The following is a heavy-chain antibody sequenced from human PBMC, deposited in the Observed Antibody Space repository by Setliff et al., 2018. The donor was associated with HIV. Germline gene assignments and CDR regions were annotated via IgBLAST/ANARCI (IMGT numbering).Heavy chain of an antibody. CDR2: INPSGGDT. CDR1: GYTFTNFY. J-gene: IGHJ6*03. Sequence: ASVKVSCKASGYTFTNFYVHWVRQAPGQGLEWLGMINPSGGDTTYAQKFQGRVTMTRDTSTSTVYMDLSSLRSEDTAGYYCARGGHYSGSYLPRDYYMDVWGKGTTVTVSS. V-gene: IGHV1-46*01. D-gene: IGHD1-26*01. CDR3: ARGGHYSGSYLPRDYYMDV.